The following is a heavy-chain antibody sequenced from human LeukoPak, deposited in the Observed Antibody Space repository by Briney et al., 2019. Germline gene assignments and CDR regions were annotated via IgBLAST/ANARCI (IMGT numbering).Heavy chain of an antibody. CDR3: ARDMVWELPRGVP. D-gene: IGHD1-26*01. J-gene: IGHJ3*01. V-gene: IGHV3-30-3*01. Sequence: GGSLRLSCAASGFTFSSYAMHWVRQAPGKGLEWVSVMSYDASNKYYADSVKGRFTISRDNSNNTLYLQMNSLRAEDTAVYYCARDMVWELPRGVPWGQGTMVTVSS. CDR2: MSYDASNK. CDR1: GFTFSSYA.